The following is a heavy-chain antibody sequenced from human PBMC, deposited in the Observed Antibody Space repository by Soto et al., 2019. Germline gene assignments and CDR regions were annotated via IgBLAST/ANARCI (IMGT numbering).Heavy chain of an antibody. D-gene: IGHD1-1*01. Sequence: QVQLVQSGAEVKKPGASVKVSCKASGYGFTTYYMYWVRQAPGQGLAWVGMINPSSGTTIYAQNFQVRVTVTRDTSTSTVYMELSSLRSEDTAVYYCVRASTPLVEPTPYYFDYWGQGTRVTFSS. J-gene: IGHJ4*02. CDR3: VRASTPLVEPTPYYFDY. CDR1: GYGFTTYY. V-gene: IGHV1-46*01. CDR2: INPSSGTT.